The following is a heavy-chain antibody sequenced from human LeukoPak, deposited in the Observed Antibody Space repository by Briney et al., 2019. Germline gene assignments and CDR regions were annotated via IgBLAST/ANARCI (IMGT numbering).Heavy chain of an antibody. CDR2: MCCSGRT. J-gene: IGHJ4*02. V-gene: IGHV4-59*01. CDR3: ARAEADRTFDY. CDR1: GVSISTYY. D-gene: IGHD1-7*01. Sequence: SETLSLTCTVSGVSISTYYWAWIRQPPGKGLEWIGYMCCSGRTNYNPSLNSRVSVSVDRSKNQVSLRLTSVIAADTAVYYCARAEADRTFDYWGQGTLVTVSS.